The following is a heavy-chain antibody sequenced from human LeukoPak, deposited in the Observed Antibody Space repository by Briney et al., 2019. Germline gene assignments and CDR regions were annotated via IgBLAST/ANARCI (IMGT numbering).Heavy chain of an antibody. CDR3: AREGYILWFGELLDLNYGMDV. CDR2: IKQDGSEK. D-gene: IGHD3-10*01. CDR1: GFTFSSYW. J-gene: IGHJ6*02. Sequence: PGGSLRLSCAASGFTFSSYWMSWVRQAPGKGLEWVANIKQDGSEKYYVDSVKGRFTISRDNAKNSLYLQMNSLRAEDTAVYYCAREGYILWFGELLDLNYGMDVWGQGTTVTVSS. V-gene: IGHV3-7*01.